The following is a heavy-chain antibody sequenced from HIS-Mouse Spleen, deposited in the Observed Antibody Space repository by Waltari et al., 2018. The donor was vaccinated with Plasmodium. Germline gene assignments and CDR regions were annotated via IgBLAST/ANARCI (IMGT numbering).Heavy chain of an antibody. CDR1: GGSISSYY. V-gene: IGHV4-59*08. CDR3: ARHRYSSSWYSY. Sequence: QVQLQESGPGLVKPSETLSLTCTVSGGSISSYYWSWIRQPPGKGLEWIGYIYYSGSTNDNPSLKSRVTISVDTSKNQCSLKLSSVTAADTAVYYCARHRYSSSWYSYWGQGTLVTVSS. CDR2: IYYSGST. J-gene: IGHJ4*02. D-gene: IGHD6-13*01.